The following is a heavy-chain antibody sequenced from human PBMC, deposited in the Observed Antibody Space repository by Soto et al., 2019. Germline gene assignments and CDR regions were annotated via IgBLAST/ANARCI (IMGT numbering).Heavy chain of an antibody. J-gene: IGHJ4*02. CDR1: GFTLRNYA. CDR2: ISANDVGT. V-gene: IGHV3-23*01. CDR3: AKAKNDYNWDNRPPFDY. Sequence: PGGSLRLSCEASGFTLRNYAMTWVRQAPGKGLEWVSLISANDVGTYYAESVKTRFTISTDQSRNTVYLQMDSLRADDTAINYCAKAKNDYNWDNRPPFDYWGQGTLVTVSS. D-gene: IGHD1-20*01.